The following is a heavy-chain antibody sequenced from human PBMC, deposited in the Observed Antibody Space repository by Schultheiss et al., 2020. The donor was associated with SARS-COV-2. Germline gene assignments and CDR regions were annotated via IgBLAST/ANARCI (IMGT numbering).Heavy chain of an antibody. CDR2: INPSAGSI. J-gene: IGHJ6*02. Sequence: ASVKVSCKASGYTFTGYYMHWVRQAPGQGLEWMGIINPSAGSISYAQKFRGRVTMTRDTSTSTVYMELSSLRSEDTAMYYCARNFKAGIAGASYGMDVWGQGTTVTVSS. V-gene: IGHV1-46*01. CDR1: GYTFTGYY. CDR3: ARNFKAGIAGASYGMDV. D-gene: IGHD1-26*01.